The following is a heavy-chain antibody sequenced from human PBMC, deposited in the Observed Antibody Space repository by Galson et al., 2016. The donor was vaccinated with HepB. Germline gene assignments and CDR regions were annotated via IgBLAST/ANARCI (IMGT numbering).Heavy chain of an antibody. D-gene: IGHD2-2*01. J-gene: IGHJ5*02. CDR3: ARERDCSRSTCYSGGGWFDP. CDR2: IYYSGTT. V-gene: IGHV4-39*02. Sequence: SETLSLTCTVSGASMSTSSFYWGWVRQPPGKGLEWIGTIYYSGTTNYNPPLKSRVTISVDTFKNQFSLKLRSVTAADTAVYFCARERDCSRSTCYSGGGWFDPWGQGTLVTVSS. CDR1: GASMSTSSFY.